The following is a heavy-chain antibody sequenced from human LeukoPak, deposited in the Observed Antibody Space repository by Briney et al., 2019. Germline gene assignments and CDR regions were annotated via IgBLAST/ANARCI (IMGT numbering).Heavy chain of an antibody. CDR2: IGSDDRT. V-gene: IGHV3-23*01. CDR1: GFSFRGYA. CDR3: LRDFDY. J-gene: IGHJ4*02. D-gene: IGHD4-17*01. Sequence: GGSLRLSCAASGFSFRGYAISWVRQAPGKGLEWVSGIGSDDRTHYAESVKGRFAISRDNAESTLFLQMDSLRAEDTAVYYCLRDFDYWGQGTLVTVSS.